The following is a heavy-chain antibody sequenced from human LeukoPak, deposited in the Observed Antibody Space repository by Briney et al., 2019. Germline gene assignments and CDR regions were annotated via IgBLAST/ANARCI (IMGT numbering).Heavy chain of an antibody. J-gene: IGHJ6*03. D-gene: IGHD4-17*01. CDR1: GGSISSGGYS. CDR2: IYYSGST. Sequence: SETLSLTCAVSGGSISSGGYSWSWIRQPPGKGLEWIGYIYYSGSTYYNPSLKSRVTISVDTSKNQFSLKLSSVTAADTAVYYCARTVTTAQYYMDVWGKGTTVTVSS. CDR3: ARTVTTAQYYMDV. V-gene: IGHV4-30-4*07.